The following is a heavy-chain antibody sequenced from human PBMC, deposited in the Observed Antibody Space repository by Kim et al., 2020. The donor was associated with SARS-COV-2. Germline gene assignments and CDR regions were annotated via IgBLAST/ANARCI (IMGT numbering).Heavy chain of an antibody. Sequence: SETLSLTCTVSGGSISSGDYYWSWIRQPPGKGLEWIGYIYYSGSTYYNPSLKSRVTISVDTSKNQFSLKLSSVTAADTVVYYCARFRRSVVPATMCFDYWGQGTLVTVSS. CDR2: IYYSGST. CDR3: ARFRRSVVPATMCFDY. V-gene: IGHV4-30-4*01. D-gene: IGHD2-2*01. J-gene: IGHJ4*02. CDR1: GGSISSGDYY.